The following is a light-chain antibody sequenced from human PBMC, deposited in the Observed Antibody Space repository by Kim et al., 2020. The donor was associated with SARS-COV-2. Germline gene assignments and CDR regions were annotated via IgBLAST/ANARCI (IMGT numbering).Light chain of an antibody. V-gene: IGLV3-1*01. CDR3: QAWDNTWV. Sequence: VSGSPGQTVTITCSGDKLGDKYSSWYQQQPGPAPVLVIYQDTKRPSGIPERFVGSNSGNTATLTISGAQAMDEADYYCQAWDNTWVFGGGTQLTVL. J-gene: IGLJ3*02. CDR2: QDT. CDR1: KLGDKY.